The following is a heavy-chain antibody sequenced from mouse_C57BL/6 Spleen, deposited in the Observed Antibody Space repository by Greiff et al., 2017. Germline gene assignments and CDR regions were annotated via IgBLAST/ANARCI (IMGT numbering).Heavy chain of an antibody. V-gene: IGHV5-9-1*02. CDR3: TRGGNYVKKFGYAMDY. Sequence: EVMLVESGEGLVKPGGSLKLSCAASGFTFSSYAMSWVRQTPEKRLEWVAYISSGGDYIYYADTVKGRFTISGDIARNTLYLQMSSLKSEDTSMYYCTRGGNYVKKFGYAMDYWGPGTSVTVSS. CDR2: ISSGGDYI. CDR1: GFTFSSYA. J-gene: IGHJ4*01. D-gene: IGHD2-1*01.